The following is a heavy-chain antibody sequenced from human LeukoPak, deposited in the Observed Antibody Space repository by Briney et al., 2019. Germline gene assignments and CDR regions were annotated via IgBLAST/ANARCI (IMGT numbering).Heavy chain of an antibody. CDR1: GYTFTSYD. D-gene: IGHD3-9*01. Sequence: GASVKVSCKASGYTFTSYDINWVRQAPGQGLEWMGWMNSNSGNTGYAQKFQGRVTMTRNTSISTAYMELSSLRSEDTAVYYCARGGTYYDILTGRSRTNWFDPWGQGTLVTVSS. CDR3: ARGGTYYDILTGRSRTNWFDP. V-gene: IGHV1-8*02. J-gene: IGHJ5*02. CDR2: MNSNSGNT.